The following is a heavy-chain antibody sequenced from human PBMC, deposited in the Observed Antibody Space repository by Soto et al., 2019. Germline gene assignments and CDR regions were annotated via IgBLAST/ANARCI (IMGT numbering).Heavy chain of an antibody. CDR2: ISHSGSGT. Sequence: QVQLQQWGAGLLKPSETLSLTCTVYGGSFSGNYWSWIRQPPGMGLECIGEISHSGSGTNYNPSLKSRVTISVDTSKNQFSLKLSSVTAAATAMYYCARGHLPGGNTFYYDYWGQGTLVTVSS. J-gene: IGHJ4*02. CDR3: ARGHLPGGNTFYYDY. D-gene: IGHD2-15*01. V-gene: IGHV4-34*01. CDR1: GGSFSGNY.